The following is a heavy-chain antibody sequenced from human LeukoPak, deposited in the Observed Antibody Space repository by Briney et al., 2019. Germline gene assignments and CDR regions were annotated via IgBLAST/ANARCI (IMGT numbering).Heavy chain of an antibody. V-gene: IGHV3-9*01. CDR1: GFTFDDYA. Sequence: GRSLRLSCAASGFTFDDYAMHWVRQAPGKGLEWVSGISWNSGSIGYADSVKGRFTISRDNAKNSLYLQMNSLRAEDTAVYYCASTRTTVFYYMDVWGKGTTVTVSS. CDR3: ASTRTTVFYYMDV. D-gene: IGHD4-17*01. J-gene: IGHJ6*03. CDR2: ISWNSGSI.